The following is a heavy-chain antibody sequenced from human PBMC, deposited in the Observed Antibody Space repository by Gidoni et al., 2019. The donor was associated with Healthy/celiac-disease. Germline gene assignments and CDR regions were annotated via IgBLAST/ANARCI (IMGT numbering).Heavy chain of an antibody. J-gene: IGHJ2*01. Sequence: QVQLQESGPGLVKPSETLSLTCPVSGYSISSGYYWGWIRQPPGKGLEWIGSIYHSGSTYYNPSLKSRVTISVDTSKNQFSLKLSSVTAADTAVYYCARYDYGDYRPPGADCGYFDLWGRGTLVTVSS. CDR2: IYHSGST. V-gene: IGHV4-38-2*01. CDR1: GYSISSGYY. CDR3: ARYDYGDYRPPGADCGYFDL. D-gene: IGHD4-17*01.